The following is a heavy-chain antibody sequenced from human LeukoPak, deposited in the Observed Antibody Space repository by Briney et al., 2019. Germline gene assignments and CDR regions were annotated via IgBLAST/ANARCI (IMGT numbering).Heavy chain of an antibody. V-gene: IGHV3-21*04. J-gene: IGHJ4*02. CDR2: ISSSSIYI. Sequence: PGGSLRLSCAASGFTFSDYSMNWVRQAPGKGLEWVSSISSSSIYIYYADSVKGRFTISRDNAKNSLYLQMNSLRAEDTAVYYCSKKGQADDDGKPDWGQGTLVTVSP. CDR1: GFTFSDYS. CDR3: SKKGQADDDGKPD. D-gene: IGHD1-1*01.